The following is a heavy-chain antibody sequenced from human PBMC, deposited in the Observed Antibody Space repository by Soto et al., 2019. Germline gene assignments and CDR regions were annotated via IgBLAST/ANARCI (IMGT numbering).Heavy chain of an antibody. J-gene: IGHJ4*02. CDR1: GYTFTSYG. CDR3: ARLHPYDYVWGSYRYRFDY. CDR2: ISAYNGNT. Sequence: QVQLVQSGDEVKKPGASVKVSCKASGYTFTSYGISWVRQAPGQGLEWMGWISAYNGNTNYAQKLQGRVTMTTDTSTSTAYMELRSLRSDDPAVYYCARLHPYDYVWGSYRYRFDYWGQGTLVTVSS. V-gene: IGHV1-18*04. D-gene: IGHD3-16*02.